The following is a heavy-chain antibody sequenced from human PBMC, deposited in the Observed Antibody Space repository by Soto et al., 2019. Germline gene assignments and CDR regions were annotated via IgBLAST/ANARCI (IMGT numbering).Heavy chain of an antibody. CDR2: IIPIFGTA. Sequence: QVQLVQSGAEVRKPGSSVKVSCKASGGTFSTHAISWVRQAPGQGLEWMGGIIPIFGTANHAQKFQGRVTISADASTSTAYMELSSLRSEDTALYYCARGWGYDSSDYYYAYWGQGTLVIVSS. J-gene: IGHJ4*02. CDR1: GGTFSTHA. V-gene: IGHV1-69*01. CDR3: ARGWGYDSSDYYYAY. D-gene: IGHD3-22*01.